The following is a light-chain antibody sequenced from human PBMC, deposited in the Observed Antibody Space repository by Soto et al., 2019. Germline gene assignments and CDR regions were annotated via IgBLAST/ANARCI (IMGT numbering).Light chain of an antibody. J-gene: IGKJ2*01. CDR2: DAS. CDR1: QEISNY. V-gene: IGKV1-33*01. Sequence: DIQMTPSPASLSASVGDRVTITCQASQEISNYVNWYQQKPGKAPNLLVYDASNLQSGVPSRFSGSGSGTVFTCTISSLQTEDIATYFCQQFYNLPYTFGRGTKLQIK. CDR3: QQFYNLPYT.